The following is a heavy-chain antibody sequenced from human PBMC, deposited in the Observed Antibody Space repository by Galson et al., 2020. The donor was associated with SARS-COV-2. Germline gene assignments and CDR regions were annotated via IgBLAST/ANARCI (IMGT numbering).Heavy chain of an antibody. V-gene: IGHV2-70*17. CDR3: ARTTSSGWCFDS. J-gene: IGHJ4*02. Sequence: SGPTLVKPTQTLTLTCTFSGFSLTTNGLCVSWIRQPPGKALEWLARIDWDDDKFYSTSLQTRLAISKHTSKNQVVLTMTNVDPIDTGTYYCARTTSSGWCFDSWGQGTLVTVSS. CDR2: IDWDDDK. D-gene: IGHD6-19*01. CDR1: GFSLTTNGLC.